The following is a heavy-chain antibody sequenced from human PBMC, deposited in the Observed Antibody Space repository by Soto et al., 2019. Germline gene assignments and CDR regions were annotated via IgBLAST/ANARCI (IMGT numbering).Heavy chain of an antibody. D-gene: IGHD4-17*01. CDR3: VKDLHSDYAARYYFDY. CDR2: ISSNGGST. Sequence: GGSLRLSCSVSGFTFRSYALHWVRQAPGKGLEPVSAISSNGGSTYYADSVKGRFTISRDNSKNTLYLQMSSLRVEDTAVYYCVKDLHSDYAARYYFDYWGQGTPVTVSS. J-gene: IGHJ4*02. V-gene: IGHV3-64D*06. CDR1: GFTFRSYA.